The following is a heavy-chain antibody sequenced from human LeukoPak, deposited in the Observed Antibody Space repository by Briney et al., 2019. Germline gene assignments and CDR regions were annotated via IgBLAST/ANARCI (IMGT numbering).Heavy chain of an antibody. Sequence: AGGSLRLSCAASGFTFSSYSMNWVRQAPGKGLEWVSSISSSSSSYIYYADSVKGRFTISRDNAKNSLYLQMNSLRAEDTAVYYCARATDYVWGSYRYTGGFDYWGQGTLVTVSS. J-gene: IGHJ4*02. CDR1: GFTFSSYS. V-gene: IGHV3-21*01. CDR2: ISSSSSSYI. D-gene: IGHD3-16*02. CDR3: ARATDYVWGSYRYTGGFDY.